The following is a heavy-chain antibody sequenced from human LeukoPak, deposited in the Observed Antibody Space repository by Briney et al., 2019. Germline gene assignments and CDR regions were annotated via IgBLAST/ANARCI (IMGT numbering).Heavy chain of an antibody. D-gene: IGHD2-15*01. CDR3: ARGAWATRLGS. Sequence: SETLSLTCAVYGESLNSYYWSSVRQPPGEGLEWIGEIYESGTTKYNPSLKSRVTISMVPSKQQFSLSLNSVTAADTAVYYCARGAWATRLGSWGLGTPVIVSS. CDR2: IYESGTT. CDR1: GESLNSYY. J-gene: IGHJ4*02. V-gene: IGHV4-34*01.